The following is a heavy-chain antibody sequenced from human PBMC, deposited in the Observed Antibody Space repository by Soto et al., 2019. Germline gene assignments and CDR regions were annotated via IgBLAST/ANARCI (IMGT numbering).Heavy chain of an antibody. CDR1: GGTFSNTA. D-gene: IGHD2-2*03. Sequence: QVQLVQSGAEVKKPGSSVKVSCKASGGTFSNTAFIWVRQAPGQGLEWMGGIIPIFGEPNYAQKFQGRLMTSADNSPSNAYMELNNLTSENTAVDYCATPEEPLDKAMLKGLAHWGQGTLVTVSS. CDR3: ATPEEPLDKAMLKGLAH. J-gene: IGHJ4*02. V-gene: IGHV1-69*06. CDR2: IIPIFGEP.